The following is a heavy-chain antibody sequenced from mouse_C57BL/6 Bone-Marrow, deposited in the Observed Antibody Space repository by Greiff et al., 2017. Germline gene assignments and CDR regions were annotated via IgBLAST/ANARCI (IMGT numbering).Heavy chain of an antibody. CDR3: ASLYSNYGGHFAY. V-gene: IGHV1-64*01. Sequence: QVQLQQPGAELVKPGASVKLSCKASGYTFTSYWMHWVKQRPGQGLEWIGMIHPNSGSTNYNEKFKSKATLTVDKSSSTAYLQLSSLTSEDSAVYYCASLYSNYGGHFAYWGQGTLVTVSA. J-gene: IGHJ3*01. D-gene: IGHD2-5*01. CDR1: GYTFTSYW. CDR2: IHPNSGST.